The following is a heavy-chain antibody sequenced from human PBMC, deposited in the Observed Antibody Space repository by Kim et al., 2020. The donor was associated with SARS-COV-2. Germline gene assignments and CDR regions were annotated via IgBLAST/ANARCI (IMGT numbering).Heavy chain of an antibody. CDR2: IYPGDSDT. J-gene: IGHJ4*02. CDR1: GYSFPNYW. Sequence: GESLKISCKGSGYSFPNYWIGWVRQMPGKGLEWMGIIYPGDSDTRYRPSFQGQVTISADKSISTAYLQWSSLKASDTALYYCTRHIPGTNYFDCWGQGTLVTVSS. D-gene: IGHD3-10*01. CDR3: TRHIPGTNYFDC. V-gene: IGHV5-51*01.